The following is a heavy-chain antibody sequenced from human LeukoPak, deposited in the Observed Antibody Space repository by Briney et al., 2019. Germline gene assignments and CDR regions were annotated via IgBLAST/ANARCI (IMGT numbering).Heavy chain of an antibody. CDR1: GGSISSTSYY. V-gene: IGHV4-39*07. CDR2: IYHSGNT. CDR3: ARDWLPYFYMDV. J-gene: IGHJ6*03. D-gene: IGHD3-9*01. Sequence: PSETLSLLCTVSGGSISSTSYYWGWIRQPPGKGLEWIGSIYHSGNTYYNPSLKSRVTISIDTSKNQFSLKLSSVTAADTAVYYCARDWLPYFYMDVWGKGTMVTVSS.